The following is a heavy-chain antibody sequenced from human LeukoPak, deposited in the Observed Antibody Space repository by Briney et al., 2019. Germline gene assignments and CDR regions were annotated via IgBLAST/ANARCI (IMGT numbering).Heavy chain of an antibody. J-gene: IGHJ4*02. CDR1: GGTFSSYA. CDR2: IIPIFGTA. CDR3: ARSNPNWGSAVDY. Sequence: ASVKVSCKASGGTFSSYAISWVRQAPGQGLEWMGGIIPIFGTANYAQKFQGRVTIATDESTSTAYMELSSLRSEDTAVYYCARSNPNWGSAVDYWGQGTLVTVSS. V-gene: IGHV1-69*05. D-gene: IGHD7-27*01.